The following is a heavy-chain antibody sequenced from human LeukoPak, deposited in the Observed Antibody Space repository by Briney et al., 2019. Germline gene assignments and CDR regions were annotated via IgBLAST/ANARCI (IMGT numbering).Heavy chain of an antibody. J-gene: IGHJ4*02. CDR2: FYYSGST. D-gene: IGHD6-13*01. Sequence: PSETLSLTCIVSGGSITSYYWSWIRQPPGKGLEWIGFFYYSGSTYINPSLKSRVTISVDTSKNQFSLKLSSVTAADTAVYYCARGLAGLDYWGQGTLVTVSS. CDR1: GGSITSYY. CDR3: ARGLAGLDY. V-gene: IGHV4-59*01.